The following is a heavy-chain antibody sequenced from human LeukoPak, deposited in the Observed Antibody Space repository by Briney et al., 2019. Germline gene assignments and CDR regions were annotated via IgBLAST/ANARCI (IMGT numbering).Heavy chain of an antibody. CDR2: LIGSTGST. J-gene: IGHJ2*01. CDR3: AKDGNQVPRLGWYFDL. D-gene: IGHD2-2*01. Sequence: TGGSLRLSCAASGFTFSTYAMSWVRQAPGKGLEWVSALIGSTGSTYYADSVKGRFTISRDNSKNTLYLQMNSLRAEDTAIYYCAKDGNQVPRLGWYFDLWGRGTLVTVSS. CDR1: GFTFSTYA. V-gene: IGHV3-23*01.